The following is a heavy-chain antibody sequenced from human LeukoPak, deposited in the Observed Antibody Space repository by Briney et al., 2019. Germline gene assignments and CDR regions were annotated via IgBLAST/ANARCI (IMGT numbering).Heavy chain of an antibody. Sequence: SETLSLTCTVSGDAITGSSYYWGWIRQSPGKGLEWIGSMYYSGNTYSNPSLESRVTMSADTSKNQFSLKLNSVSVADTAVYYCARQYFDRTGYYYFDYWDQGTLVIVSS. J-gene: IGHJ4*02. D-gene: IGHD3-22*01. CDR3: ARQYFDRTGYYYFDY. CDR1: GDAITGSSYY. CDR2: MYYSGNT. V-gene: IGHV4-39*01.